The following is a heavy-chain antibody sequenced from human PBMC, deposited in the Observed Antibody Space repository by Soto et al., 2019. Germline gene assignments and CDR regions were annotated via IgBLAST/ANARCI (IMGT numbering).Heavy chain of an antibody. V-gene: IGHV4-59*01. CDR3: ARGYYYDSSGYYYEVFDY. CDR2: IYYSGST. D-gene: IGHD3-22*01. J-gene: IGHJ4*02. Sequence: SETLSLTCTVSGGSIISYYWSWILQPPGKGLEWIGYIYYSGSTNYNPSLKSRVTMSVDTSKNQFSLKLSSVTAADTAVYYCARGYYYDSSGYYYEVFDYWGQGTLVTVSS. CDR1: GGSIISYY.